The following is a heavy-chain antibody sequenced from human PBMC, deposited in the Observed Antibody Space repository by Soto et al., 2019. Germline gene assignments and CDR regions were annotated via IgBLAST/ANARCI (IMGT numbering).Heavy chain of an antibody. CDR3: AKYRKVRFLEWLLSYEFDY. CDR1: GFTFSSYA. J-gene: IGHJ4*02. D-gene: IGHD3-3*01. V-gene: IGHV3-23*01. CDR2: ISGSGGST. Sequence: GGSLRLSCAASGFTFSSYAVSWVRQAPGKGLEWVSAISGSGGSTYYADSVKGRFTISRDNSKNTLYLQMNSLRAEDTAVYYCAKYRKVRFLEWLLSYEFDYWGQGTLVTVSS.